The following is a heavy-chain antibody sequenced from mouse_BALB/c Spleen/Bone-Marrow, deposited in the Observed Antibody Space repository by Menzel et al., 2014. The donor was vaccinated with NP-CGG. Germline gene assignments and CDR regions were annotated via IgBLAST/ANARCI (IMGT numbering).Heavy chain of an antibody. CDR1: GFDFSRYW. Sequence: EVQVVESGGGLVQPGGSLTLSCAASGFDFSRYWMSWVRQAPGKGLEWIGEINPDSSTINYTPSLKDKFIISRDNAKNTLYLQMSKVRSEDTALYYCARLYYDYDDVFYWYFDVWGAGTTVTVSS. D-gene: IGHD2-4*01. V-gene: IGHV4-1*02. CDR3: ARLYYDYDDVFYWYFDV. CDR2: INPDSSTI. J-gene: IGHJ1*01.